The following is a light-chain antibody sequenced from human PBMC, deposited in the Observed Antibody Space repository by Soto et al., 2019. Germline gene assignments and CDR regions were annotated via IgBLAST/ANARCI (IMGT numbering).Light chain of an antibody. J-gene: IGLJ2*01. CDR2: DVR. Sequence: QSVLTQPASVSGSPGKSITISCTGTSSDVGSYDLVSWYQQHPGKGPKLMIYDVRNRPSGVSNRFSGSKSGNTASLTISGLQAEDEADYYCSSFTGSSTIRFGGGTQLTVL. CDR3: SSFTGSSTIR. V-gene: IGLV2-14*02. CDR1: SSDVGSYDL.